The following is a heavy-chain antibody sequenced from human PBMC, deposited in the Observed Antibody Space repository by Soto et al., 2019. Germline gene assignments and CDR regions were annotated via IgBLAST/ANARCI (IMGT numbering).Heavy chain of an antibody. D-gene: IGHD2-15*01. CDR3: ARHSKGGYYYCYYGMDV. CDR1: GYSFTSYW. V-gene: IGHV5-10-1*01. Sequence: GESLKISCKGSGYSFTSYWISWVRQMPGKGLEWMGRIDPSDSYTNYSPSFQGHVTISADKSISTAYLQWSSLKASDTAMYYCARHSKGGYYYCYYGMDVWGQGTTVTVSS. J-gene: IGHJ6*02. CDR2: IDPSDSYT.